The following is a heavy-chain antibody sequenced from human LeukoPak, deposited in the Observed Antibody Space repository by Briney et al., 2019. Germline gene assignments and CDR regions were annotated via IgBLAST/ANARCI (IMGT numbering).Heavy chain of an antibody. V-gene: IGHV3-64*01. CDR3: ARGNYDYVWGSYCDY. J-gene: IGHJ4*02. CDR2: ISSNGGST. D-gene: IGHD3-16*01. Sequence: GGSLRLSCAASGFTFSRYGMHWVRQAPGKGLEYVSAISSNGGSTYYANSVKGRFTISRDNSKNTLYLQMGSLRAEDMAVYYCARGNYDYVWGSYCDYWGQGTLVTVSS. CDR1: GFTFSRYG.